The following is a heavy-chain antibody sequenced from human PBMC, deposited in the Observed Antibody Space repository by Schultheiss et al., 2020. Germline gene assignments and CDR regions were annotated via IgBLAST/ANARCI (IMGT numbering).Heavy chain of an antibody. CDR1: GFTFSKYE. CDR2: ISSSGNLI. J-gene: IGHJ6*04. V-gene: IGHV3-48*03. D-gene: IGHD3-10*01. CDR3: ARVPDSGSYPSTGDGMDV. Sequence: GGSLRLSCAASGFTFSKYEMNWVRQAPGKGLEWVSYISSSGNLIFYAASVRGRFTISRDHATNSLHLQMNSLRAGDTAVYYCARVPDSGSYPSTGDGMDVWGKGTTVTVSS.